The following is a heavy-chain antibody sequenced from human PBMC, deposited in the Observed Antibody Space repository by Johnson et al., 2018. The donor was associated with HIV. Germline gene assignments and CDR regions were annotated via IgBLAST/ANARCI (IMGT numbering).Heavy chain of an antibody. Sequence: QVQLVESGGGVVQPGGSLRLSCAASGFTFSNYGMHWVRQAPGKGLEWVAVIWYDGSNKYYADSVKGRFTISRDNSKNTLYLQMSSLGAEDTAVYYCARERSGSYYVDAFDIWGQGTMVAVSS. J-gene: IGHJ3*02. D-gene: IGHD1-26*01. CDR2: IWYDGSNK. CDR3: ARERSGSYYVDAFDI. V-gene: IGHV3-33*01. CDR1: GFTFSNYG.